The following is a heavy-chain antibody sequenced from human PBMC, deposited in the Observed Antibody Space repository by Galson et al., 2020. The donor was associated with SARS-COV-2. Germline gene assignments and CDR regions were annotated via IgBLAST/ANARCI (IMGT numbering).Heavy chain of an antibody. D-gene: IGHD3-10*01. Sequence: SETLSLTCAVSGDSVTSRSSYWGWVRQPPGKGLEWIGIIFYGVTTYYNPSLKSRVTISVHTSDNHFSLTLTSVTAADTAVYYCARGPRSPFGGGVDYWGRGTLVTVSS. CDR3: ARGPRSPFGGGVDY. CDR2: IFYGVTT. CDR1: GDSVTSRSSY. J-gene: IGHJ4*02. V-gene: IGHV4-39*07.